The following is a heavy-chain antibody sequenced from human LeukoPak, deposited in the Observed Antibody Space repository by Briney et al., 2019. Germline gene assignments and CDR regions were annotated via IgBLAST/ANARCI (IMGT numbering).Heavy chain of an antibody. J-gene: IGHJ4*02. D-gene: IGHD4-23*01. CDR1: GYTFTNYG. Sequence: ASVKVSCKASGYTFTNYGISWVRQAPGQGLEWMGWINPYNGDTNYAQKFQGRVTMTRDTSISTAYMELSRLRSDDTAVYYCARDGQSVVSDYWGQGTLVTVSS. CDR3: ARDGQSVVSDY. CDR2: INPYNGDT. V-gene: IGHV1-2*02.